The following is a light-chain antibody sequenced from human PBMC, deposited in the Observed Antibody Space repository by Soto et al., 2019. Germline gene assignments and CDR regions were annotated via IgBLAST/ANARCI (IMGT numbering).Light chain of an antibody. CDR1: QRVSSSY. CDR3: QQYNSFST. J-gene: IGKJ1*01. Sequence: ALRQSPGTLSXXPGEXTTLXXRASQRVSSSYLAWYQQKPCQAPRLLIYGASSRATGIPDRFNGSGSGTDFTLTISRLQPDDFATYYWQQYNSFSTFGQGT. V-gene: IGKV3-20*01. CDR2: GAS.